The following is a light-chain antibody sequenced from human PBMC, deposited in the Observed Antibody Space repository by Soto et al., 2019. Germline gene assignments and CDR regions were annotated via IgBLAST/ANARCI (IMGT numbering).Light chain of an antibody. CDR1: SSDVGGYNY. Sequence: QSVLTQPASVSVSPGQSITISCTGTSSDVGGYNYVSWYQQHPGKAPKLMIYEVSNRPSGVSNRFSGSKSGNTASLTISGLQAEDEADYYCSSYTSSSTTYVFRTGTKVTVL. V-gene: IGLV2-14*01. CDR3: SSYTSSSTTYV. J-gene: IGLJ1*01. CDR2: EVS.